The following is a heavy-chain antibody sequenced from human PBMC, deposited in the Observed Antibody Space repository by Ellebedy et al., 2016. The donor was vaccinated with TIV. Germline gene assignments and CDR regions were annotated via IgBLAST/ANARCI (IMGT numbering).Heavy chain of an antibody. CDR1: GFSLSTSGVG. CDR3: AHFGLGARNFDY. Sequence: SGPTLVKPTQTFTLTCTFSGFSLSTSGVGVGWIRQPPGKALEWLALIYWDDDKRYSPSLKSRLTITKDTSNNQVVLTMTNMDPVDTATYYCAHFGLGARNFDYWGQGTLVTVSS. D-gene: IGHD3-10*01. J-gene: IGHJ4*02. CDR2: IYWDDDK. V-gene: IGHV2-5*02.